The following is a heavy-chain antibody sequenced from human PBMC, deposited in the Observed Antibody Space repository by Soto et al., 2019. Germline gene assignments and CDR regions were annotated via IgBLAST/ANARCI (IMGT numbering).Heavy chain of an antibody. CDR1: GGSISSSSYY. J-gene: IGHJ3*02. V-gene: IGHV4-39*01. D-gene: IGHD2-2*02. CDR3: ASRYCSSTSCDKSLDAFDI. Sequence: QLQLQESGPGLVKPSETLSLTCTVSGGSISSSSYYWGWIRQPPGKGLEWIGSIYYSGSTYYNPSLKIRVTISVDTSKTQFSLKLRSVTAPVTAVDYCASRYCSSTSCDKSLDAFDIWGQGTMVTVSS. CDR2: IYYSGST.